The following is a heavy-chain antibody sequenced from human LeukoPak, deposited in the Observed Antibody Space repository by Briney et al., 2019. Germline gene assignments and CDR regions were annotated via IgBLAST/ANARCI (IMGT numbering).Heavy chain of an antibody. CDR3: AREDSRSFDS. J-gene: IGHJ4*02. CDR2: ISYDGRNT. Sequence: GGSLRLSCEDSGFTFSTSSMHWVRQAPGKGLEWVAVISYDGRNTYYADSVKGRFTISRDNSKNTMFLQMDSLRVEDTAVYYCAREDSRSFDSWGQGTLVIVSS. CDR1: GFTFSTSS. V-gene: IGHV3-30*04. D-gene: IGHD4-11*01.